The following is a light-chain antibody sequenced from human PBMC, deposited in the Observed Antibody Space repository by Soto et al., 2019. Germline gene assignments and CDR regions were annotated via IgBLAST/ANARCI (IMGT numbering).Light chain of an antibody. CDR2: AAT. Sequence: DIQMTQFPSSVSASVGDSVAITCRASQIISNWVAWYQQKPGTAPRLLIYAATTLNSGVPSRLSGRRSGTDFTLTITDLQPEDFAIYYCQQAYSFPFTFGPGTKVDLK. V-gene: IGKV1-12*01. CDR1: QIISNW. J-gene: IGKJ3*01. CDR3: QQAYSFPFT.